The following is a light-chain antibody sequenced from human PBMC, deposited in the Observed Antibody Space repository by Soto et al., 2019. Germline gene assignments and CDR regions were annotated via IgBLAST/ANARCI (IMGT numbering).Light chain of an antibody. CDR1: GSDVGGYDY. CDR3: SSYTSSSTYV. J-gene: IGLJ1*01. V-gene: IGLV2-14*01. CDR2: EVT. Sequence: QSALAQPASVSGSPGQSITSSYTGTGSDVGGYDYVSWYQHHPGKAPKVMIYEVTNRPSGVSNRFSGSKSGNTASLTISGLLAEDEADYYCSSYTSSSTYVFGTGTKVTVL.